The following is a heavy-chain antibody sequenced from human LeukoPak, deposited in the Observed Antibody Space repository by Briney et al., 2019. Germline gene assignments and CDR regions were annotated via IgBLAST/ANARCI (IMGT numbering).Heavy chain of an antibody. V-gene: IGHV3-23*01. CDR2: ISGSGGST. CDR3: AKLFSGSYFGDY. D-gene: IGHD1-26*01. J-gene: IGHJ4*02. CDR1: GFTFSSYA. Sequence: GRSLRLSCAASGFTFSSYAMSWVRQAPGTGLEWVSAISGSGGSTYYADSVKGRFTISRDNSKNTLYLQMNSLRAEDTAVYYCAKLFSGSYFGDYWGQGTLVTVSS.